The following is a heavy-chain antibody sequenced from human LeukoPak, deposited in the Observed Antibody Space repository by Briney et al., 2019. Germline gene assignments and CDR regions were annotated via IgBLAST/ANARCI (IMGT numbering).Heavy chain of an antibody. V-gene: IGHV4-59*01. CDR2: IYYSGST. CDR3: ARDLRDKNNLYYGFDY. J-gene: IGHJ4*02. Sequence: SETLSLTCTVSGGSISSYYWSWIRQPPGKGLEWIGYIYYSGSTTYNPSLKSRVTISVDTSKNQFSLKLSSVTAADTAVYYCARDLRDKNNLYYGFDYWGQGTLVTVSS. CDR1: GGSISSYY. D-gene: IGHD3-10*01.